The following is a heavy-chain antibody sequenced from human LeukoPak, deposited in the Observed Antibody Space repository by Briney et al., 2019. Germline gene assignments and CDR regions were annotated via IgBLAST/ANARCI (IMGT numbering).Heavy chain of an antibody. J-gene: IGHJ4*02. D-gene: IGHD2-2*01. Sequence: GESLKISCKGSGYSFTDYWIAWARQMPGKGLEWMGTIYPGDSDTRYSPSFQGQVTISPDKSISTAYLQWNSLKASDTAMYYCARHRYCSTTACYDMGGYWGQGTLVTVSS. CDR3: ARHRYCSTTACYDMGGY. CDR1: GYSFTDYW. V-gene: IGHV5-51*01. CDR2: IYPGDSDT.